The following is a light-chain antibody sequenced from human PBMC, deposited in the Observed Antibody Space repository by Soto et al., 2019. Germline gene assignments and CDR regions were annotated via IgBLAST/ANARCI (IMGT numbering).Light chain of an antibody. Sequence: QSALTQPASVSGSPGQSITISCTGTSSDVGGYNYVSWYQQHPGKAPKLMIYEVSNRPSGVSNRFSGSKSGNTASLTISGPQAEDEADYYRSSYTSSSTLYVFGTGTKGIFL. CDR2: EVS. CDR1: SSDVGGYNY. V-gene: IGLV2-14*01. CDR3: SSYTSSSTLYV. J-gene: IGLJ1*01.